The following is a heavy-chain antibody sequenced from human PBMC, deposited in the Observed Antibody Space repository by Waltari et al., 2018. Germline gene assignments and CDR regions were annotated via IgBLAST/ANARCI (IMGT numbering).Heavy chain of an antibody. CDR1: GGSISSSSSY. D-gene: IGHD6-6*01. V-gene: IGHV4-39*07. Sequence: QLQLQESGPGLVKPSETLSLTCTVSGGSISSSSSYWGWVRQSPGKGLEWIGSIYYSGSTYYNPSLKSRVTISVDTSKNQFSLKLSSVTAADTAVYYCARSVAARPPDYWGQGTLVTVSS. CDR2: IYYSGST. CDR3: ARSVAARPPDY. J-gene: IGHJ4*02.